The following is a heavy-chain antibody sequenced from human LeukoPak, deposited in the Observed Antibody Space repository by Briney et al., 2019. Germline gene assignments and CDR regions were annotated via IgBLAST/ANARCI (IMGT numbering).Heavy chain of an antibody. V-gene: IGHV3-13*01. CDR2: IGTAGDT. D-gene: IGHD3-10*01. CDR1: GFTFSSYD. CDR3: ARASEGSGEFDY. Sequence: GGSLRLSCAASGFTFSSYDMHWVRQATGKGLEWVSAIGTAGDTYYPGSVKGRFTISRENAKNSLYLQMNSLRAGDTAVYYCARASEGSGEFDYWGQGTLVTVSS. J-gene: IGHJ4*02.